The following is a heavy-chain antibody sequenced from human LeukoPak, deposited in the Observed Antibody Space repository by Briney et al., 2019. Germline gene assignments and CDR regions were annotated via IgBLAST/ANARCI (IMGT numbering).Heavy chain of an antibody. V-gene: IGHV3-23*01. CDR2: ISGSGGST. Sequence: GGSLRLSCAASGFTFSSYAMSWVRQAPGKGLEWVSAISGSGGSTYYADSVKGRFTISRDNSKNTLYLQMNSLRAEDTAVYYCAKEGDSSGYLPYYFDYWGQGTLVTVSS. D-gene: IGHD3-22*01. CDR3: AKEGDSSGYLPYYFDY. J-gene: IGHJ4*02. CDR1: GFTFSSYA.